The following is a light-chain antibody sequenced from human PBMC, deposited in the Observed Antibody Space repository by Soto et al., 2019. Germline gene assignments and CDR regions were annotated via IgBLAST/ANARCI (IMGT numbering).Light chain of an antibody. J-gene: IGKJ1*01. CDR1: QSVLYSPNNKNY. CDR3: QQYYSTPWT. V-gene: IGKV4-1*01. Sequence: DIVMTQSPDSLAVSLGERATFNCKSSQSVLYSPNNKNYLAWYQQKPGQPPKLLIYWASTRESGVPDRFSGSGSGTDFTLTISSLQAEAVAVYYCQQYYSTPWTFGHGTKVEI. CDR2: WAS.